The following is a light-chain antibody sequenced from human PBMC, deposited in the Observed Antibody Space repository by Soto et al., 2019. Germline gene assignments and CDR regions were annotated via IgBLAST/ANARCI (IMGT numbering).Light chain of an antibody. CDR1: QSVLYTSNNKNY. CDR2: RAS. J-gene: IGKJ1*01. Sequence: DIVMTQSPDSLAVSLGERATFKCKSSQSVLYTSNNKNYLAWYQRKPGQPPKLLISRASTRESGVPDRCSGSGSGTDFTLTISSLQAEDVAIYYCQQYYTTPWTFGQGTQVEIK. V-gene: IGKV4-1*01. CDR3: QQYYTTPWT.